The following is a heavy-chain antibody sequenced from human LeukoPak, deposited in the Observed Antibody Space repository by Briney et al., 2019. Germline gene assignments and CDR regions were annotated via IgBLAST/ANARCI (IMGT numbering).Heavy chain of an antibody. V-gene: IGHV1-69*05. CDR2: IIPIFGTA. D-gene: IGHD4-17*01. CDR1: GGTFSSYA. CDR3: ARGYYGDLYYFDY. J-gene: IGHJ4*02. Sequence: GASVKVSCKASGGTFSSYAISWVRQAPGQGLEWMGGIIPIFGTANYAQKFQGRVTITTDESTSTAYMELSSLRSEDTAVYYCARGYYGDLYYFDYWGQGTLVTVSS.